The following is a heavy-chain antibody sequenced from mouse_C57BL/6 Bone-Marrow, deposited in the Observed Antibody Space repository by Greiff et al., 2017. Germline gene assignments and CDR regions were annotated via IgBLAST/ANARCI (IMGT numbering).Heavy chain of an antibody. CDR3: TRDDGYWDY. CDR2: ISSGGDYI. D-gene: IGHD2-3*01. V-gene: IGHV5-9-1*02. Sequence: EVQLVESGEGLVKPGGSLKLSCAASGFTFSSYALSWVRQTPETRLEWVAYISSGGDYIYYADTVKGRFTISRDNARNTLYLQMSSLKSEDTAMYYCTRDDGYWDYWGQGTTLTVSS. CDR1: GFTFSSYA. J-gene: IGHJ2*01.